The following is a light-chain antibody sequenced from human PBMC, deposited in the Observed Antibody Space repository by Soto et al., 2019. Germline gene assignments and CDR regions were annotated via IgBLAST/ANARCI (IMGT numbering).Light chain of an antibody. V-gene: IGKV1-39*01. CDR1: QSISIY. J-gene: IGKJ1*01. CDR2: AAS. Sequence: DIQMTQSPSSLSASVGDRVTITFLASQSISIYLNWYQQKPGKAPKLLIYAASSLQSGVPSRFSGSGSGTDFTLTISSLQPEDFATYYCQQSYSTLRWTFGQGTKVDI. CDR3: QQSYSTLRWT.